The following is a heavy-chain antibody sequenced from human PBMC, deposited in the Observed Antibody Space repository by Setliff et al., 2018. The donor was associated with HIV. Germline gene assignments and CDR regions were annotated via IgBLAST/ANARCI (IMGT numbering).Heavy chain of an antibody. D-gene: IGHD2-15*01. V-gene: IGHV3-11*04. CDR3: ARDLRSSHGSPNYFDY. CDR1: GFTFSGYY. Sequence: GGSLRLSCTASGFTFSGYYMSWIRQSPGKGLEWISYISSSGTTIYYADSVKGRFTISRDNAKNSLYLEMNSLRAEETAVYYCARDLRSSHGSPNYFDYWGRGALVTVSS. J-gene: IGHJ4*02. CDR2: ISSSGTTI.